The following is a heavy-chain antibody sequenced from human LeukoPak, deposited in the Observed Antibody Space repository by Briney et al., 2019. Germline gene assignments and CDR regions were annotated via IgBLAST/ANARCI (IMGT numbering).Heavy chain of an antibody. CDR2: IYPGNSNT. Sequence: GESLKISCKGSGYSFTNYWIGWVRQMPGKGLEWMGIIYPGNSNTRYSPSFQGQVTISADKSISTAYLQWSSLKASDTAMYYCARSYNILTGYYPLSNWGQGTLVTVSS. CDR3: ARSYNILTGYYPLSN. J-gene: IGHJ4*02. V-gene: IGHV5-51*01. D-gene: IGHD3-9*01. CDR1: GYSFTNYW.